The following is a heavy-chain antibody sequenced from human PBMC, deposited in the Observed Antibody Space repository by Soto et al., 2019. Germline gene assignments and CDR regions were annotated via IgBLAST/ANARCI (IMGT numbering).Heavy chain of an antibody. CDR3: ARDSTMIVSYYLDY. CDR2: ISYDGSNK. Sequence: GGSLRLSCAASGFTFSSYAMHWVRQSPGKGLEWVAVISYDGSNKYYADSVKGRFTISRDNSKNTLYLQMNSLRAEDTAVYYCARDSTMIVSYYLDYWGQGTLVTVSS. D-gene: IGHD3-22*01. CDR1: GFTFSSYA. J-gene: IGHJ4*02. V-gene: IGHV3-30-3*01.